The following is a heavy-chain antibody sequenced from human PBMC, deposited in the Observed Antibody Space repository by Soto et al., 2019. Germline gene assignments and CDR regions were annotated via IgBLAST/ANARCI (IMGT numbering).Heavy chain of an antibody. Sequence: ASVKVSCKASGGTFSSYAISWVRQAPGQGLEWMGGIIPIFGTANYAQKFQGRVTIAADESTSTAYMELSSLRSEDTAVYYCARSLDSSGYYTFDYWGQGTLVTVSS. V-gene: IGHV1-69*13. D-gene: IGHD3-22*01. J-gene: IGHJ4*02. CDR1: GGTFSSYA. CDR2: IIPIFGTA. CDR3: ARSLDSSGYYTFDY.